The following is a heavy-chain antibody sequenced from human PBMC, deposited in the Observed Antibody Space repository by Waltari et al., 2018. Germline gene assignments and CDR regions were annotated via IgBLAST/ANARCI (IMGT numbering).Heavy chain of an antibody. CDR1: GFTFSIYV. J-gene: IGHJ3*02. CDR2: IRGSGGRT. CDR3: AKNRHYDYTNDAFDI. D-gene: IGHD3-16*01. Sequence: EVQLLESGGGLVQPGGSLRLSCAASGFTFSIYVMTWVRQAPRKGLGWVSTIRGSGGRTYYADSVKCRFTISRDNGKNMLHLQMKSLRTEDTAVYYCAKNRHYDYTNDAFDIWGQGTMVTVSS. V-gene: IGHV3-23*01.